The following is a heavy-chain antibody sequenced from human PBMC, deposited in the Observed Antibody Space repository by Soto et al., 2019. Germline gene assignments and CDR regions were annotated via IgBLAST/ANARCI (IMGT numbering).Heavy chain of an antibody. CDR2: IYSGGDT. CDR3: VRDGWSAGHAAY. J-gene: IGHJ4*02. D-gene: IGHD2-15*01. Sequence: ELQLVESGGGLVRPGGSLRLSCAASRFTVSSSYMTWVRQAPGKGLEWVSVIYSGGDTYYADSVKGRFTISRDDSKNTLYLQMNSLRDEDTAVYYCVRDGWSAGHAAYWGQGTLVTVSS. V-gene: IGHV3-66*01. CDR1: RFTVSSSY.